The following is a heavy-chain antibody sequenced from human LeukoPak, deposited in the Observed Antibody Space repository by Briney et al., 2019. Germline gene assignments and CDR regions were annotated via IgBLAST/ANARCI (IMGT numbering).Heavy chain of an antibody. V-gene: IGHV3-21*01. CDR1: GFTFSSYS. D-gene: IGHD5-12*01. CDR3: ARAYSGYDFDY. J-gene: IGHJ4*02. Sequence: GGSLRLSCAASGFTFSSYSMNWVRQAPGKGLEWVSSISSSSSYIYYADSVKGRFTISRDNAKNSLYLQMNSLRAEDTAAYYCARAYSGYDFDYWGQGTLVTVSS. CDR2: ISSSSSYI.